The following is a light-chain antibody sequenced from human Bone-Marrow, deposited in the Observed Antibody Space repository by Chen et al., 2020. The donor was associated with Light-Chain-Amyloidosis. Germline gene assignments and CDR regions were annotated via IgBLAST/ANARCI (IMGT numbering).Light chain of an antibody. J-gene: IGKJ4*01. CDR1: QSVSTN. V-gene: IGKV3-15*01. CDR3: QQYNNWPLT. CDR2: GAS. Sequence: ETVMTQSPATLSVSPGERPTLSCRASQSVSTNLAWYQQKPGQAPRLLIYGASTRAAGIPARFSGSGSGTEFTLTISSLQSEDFAVYYCQQYNNWPLTFGGGTKVEI.